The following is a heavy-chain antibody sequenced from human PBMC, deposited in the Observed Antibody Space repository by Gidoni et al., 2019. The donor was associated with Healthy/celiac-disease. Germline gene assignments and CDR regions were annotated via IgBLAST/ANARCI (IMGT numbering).Heavy chain of an antibody. CDR2: ISYDGSNK. CDR1: GFTFSSYA. Sequence: QVQLVESGGGVVQPGRSLRLSCEASGFTFSSYAMHWVRQAPGKGLEWVAVISYDGSNKYYADSVKGRFTISRDNSKNTLYLQMNSLRAEDTAVYYCAKGAGRGRWLQFDYWGQGTLVTVSS. V-gene: IGHV3-30*04. CDR3: AKGAGRGRWLQFDY. D-gene: IGHD5-12*01. J-gene: IGHJ4*02.